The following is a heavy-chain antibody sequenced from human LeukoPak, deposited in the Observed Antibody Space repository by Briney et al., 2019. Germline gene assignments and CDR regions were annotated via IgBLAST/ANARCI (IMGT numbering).Heavy chain of an antibody. J-gene: IGHJ4*02. CDR3: ARGYYDSSGYYSPFDY. CDR2: ISPAGGTT. Sequence: GGSLRLSCAVSGFTFSSEAMGWVRQLPGGGLEWVSTISPAGGTTYYAESMKGRFTISRDNSKSTLYLQMNSLRVEDTAVYYCARGYYDSSGYYSPFDYWGQGTLVTVSS. V-gene: IGHV3-23*01. D-gene: IGHD3-22*01. CDR1: GFTFSSEA.